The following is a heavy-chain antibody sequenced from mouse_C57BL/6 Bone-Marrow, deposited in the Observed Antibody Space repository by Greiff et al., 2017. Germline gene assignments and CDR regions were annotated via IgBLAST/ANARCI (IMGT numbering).Heavy chain of an antibody. CDR3: ARESGYYVWFAY. CDR1: GYSITSGYY. J-gene: IGHJ3*01. CDR2: ISYDGSN. Sequence: VQLKESGPGLVKPSQSLSLTCSVTGYSITSGYYWNWIRQSPGNQLEWMGFISYDGSNNYNPSLKNRISITRDTSKNQFFLKLNTVTTEDTATYYCARESGYYVWFAYWGQGTLVTVSA. V-gene: IGHV3-6*01. D-gene: IGHD2-3*01.